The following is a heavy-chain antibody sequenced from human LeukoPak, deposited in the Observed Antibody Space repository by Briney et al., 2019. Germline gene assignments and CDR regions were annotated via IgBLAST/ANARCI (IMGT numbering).Heavy chain of an antibody. Sequence: GGSLRLSCAASGFTVSNNYMSWVRQAPGKGLEWVANINQDGSETYYVDSVTGRFTISRDNAKNSLHLQMDSLRGDDTAVYYCARSGGPGTVDYWGQGTLVTVSS. V-gene: IGHV3-7*05. CDR1: GFTVSNNY. CDR2: INQDGSET. J-gene: IGHJ4*02. D-gene: IGHD6-13*01. CDR3: ARSGGPGTVDY.